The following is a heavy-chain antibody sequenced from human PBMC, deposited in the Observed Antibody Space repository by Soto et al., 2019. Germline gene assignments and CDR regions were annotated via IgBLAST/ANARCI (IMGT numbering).Heavy chain of an antibody. J-gene: IGHJ4*02. CDR2: IYSDGST. Sequence: EVQLVESGGGLVQPGGSLRLSCAASGFTVNSNYMSWVRQAPGKGLEWVSVIYSDGSTYYADSVKGRFIISRDNSNNTLYFQINSLRAEDTAVYYCATLTKYDILTGFYPCWGQGTLVTGSS. V-gene: IGHV3-66*01. D-gene: IGHD3-9*01. CDR1: GFTVNSNY. CDR3: ATLTKYDILTGFYPC.